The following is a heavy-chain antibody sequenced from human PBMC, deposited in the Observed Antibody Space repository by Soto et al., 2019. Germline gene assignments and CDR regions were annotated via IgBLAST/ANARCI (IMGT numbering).Heavy chain of an antibody. Sequence: QVQLVESGGGVVQPGRSLRLSCAASGFTFSSYGMHWVRQAPGKGLEWVAVIWYDGSNKYYADSVKGRFTISRDNSKNTLYLQMNSLRAEDTAVYYCARDDQAYYYGMDVWGQGTTVTVSS. V-gene: IGHV3-33*01. CDR1: GFTFSSYG. J-gene: IGHJ6*02. CDR3: ARDDQAYYYGMDV. CDR2: IWYDGSNK.